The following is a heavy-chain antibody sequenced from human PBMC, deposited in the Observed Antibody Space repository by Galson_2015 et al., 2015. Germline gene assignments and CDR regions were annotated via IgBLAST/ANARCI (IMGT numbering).Heavy chain of an antibody. D-gene: IGHD4-17*01. J-gene: IGHJ6*02. CDR1: GFPFPSYT. Sequence: LILSCAASGFPFPSYTLTWVRQPPGLGLEWVSTISGGDNRISYADSVKSRFTISRDTSKNTLNLQMNSLRAEDTAIYYCAKTTVPPYCYYAGLDGWGLGTTGTVSS. CDR3: AKTTVPPYCYYAGLDG. CDR2: ISGGDNRI. V-gene: IGHV3-23*01.